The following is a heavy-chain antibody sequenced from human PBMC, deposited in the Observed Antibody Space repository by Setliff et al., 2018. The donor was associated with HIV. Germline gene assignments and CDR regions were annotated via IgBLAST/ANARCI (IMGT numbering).Heavy chain of an antibody. CDR3: AREMAATAHPDDPYFQH. CDR2: INQDGTEL. CDR1: GFTVNSYW. D-gene: IGHD6-13*01. V-gene: IGHV3-7*01. J-gene: IGHJ1*01. Sequence: PGGSLRLSCAGSGFTVNSYWMNWVRRAPGKGLEWVANINQDGTELYYADSVKGRFTISRDNAKNSLYLQMSSLRADDTAVYYCAREMAATAHPDDPYFQHWGQGTLVTVSS.